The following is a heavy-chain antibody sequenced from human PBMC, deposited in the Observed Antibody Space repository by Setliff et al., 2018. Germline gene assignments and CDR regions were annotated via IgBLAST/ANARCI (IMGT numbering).Heavy chain of an antibody. D-gene: IGHD3-22*01. CDR3: ARPLPTGYYDSSGYFDY. Sequence: GASVKVSCKASGYTFTSYGISWVRQAPGQGLEWMGWISAYNGNTNYAQKLQGRVTMTTDTSTSTAYMEPRSLRSDDTAVYYCARPLPTGYYDSSGYFDYWGQGTLVTVSS. V-gene: IGHV1-18*01. J-gene: IGHJ4*02. CDR2: ISAYNGNT. CDR1: GYTFTSYG.